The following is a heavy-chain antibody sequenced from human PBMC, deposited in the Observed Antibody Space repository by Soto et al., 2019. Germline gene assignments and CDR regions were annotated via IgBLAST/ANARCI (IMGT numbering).Heavy chain of an antibody. CDR2: LAGEGNT. J-gene: IGHJ4*02. Sequence: EVQLLESGGFLVQPGGSLRLSCAASGFAFSTYTMSWVRQAPGKGLEWVSGLAGEGNTYYADSVRGRFTISRDSSKNTLCLQMNALRAEDTANYYCAKDRQPYGYWDIDNWGEGTLVTVSS. CDR3: AKDRQPYGYWDIDN. V-gene: IGHV3-23*01. D-gene: IGHD3-22*01. CDR1: GFAFSTYT.